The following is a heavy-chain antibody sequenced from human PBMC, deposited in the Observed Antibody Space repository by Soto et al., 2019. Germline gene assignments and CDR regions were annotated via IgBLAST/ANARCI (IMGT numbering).Heavy chain of an antibody. V-gene: IGHV3-23*01. D-gene: IGHD6-6*01. CDR1: GFTFSSYA. CDR2: ISGSDDST. J-gene: IGHJ4*02. Sequence: EVQLLESGGGLVQPGESLRLSCAASGFTFSSYAMSWVRQAPGKGLEWVSVISGSDDSTYYAASVKGRFTIYRDNSKNTLYLPMNSLRAEDTAVYYCAKRSSSSTFDYWGQGTMVTVSS. CDR3: AKRSSSSTFDY.